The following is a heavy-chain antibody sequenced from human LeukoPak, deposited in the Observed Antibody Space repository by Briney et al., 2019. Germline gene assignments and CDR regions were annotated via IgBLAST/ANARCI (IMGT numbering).Heavy chain of an antibody. V-gene: IGHV1-46*01. CDR2: INPSGGNT. D-gene: IGHD6-13*01. Sequence: ASVKVSCKASGYIFTSFYMHWVRQAPGQGLEWMGIINPSGGNTGYAQKFQGRVTMTRDTSTSTVYMELSSLRSEDTAVYYCAKSIWEIAAAGALDYWGQGTLVTVSS. CDR3: AKSIWEIAAAGALDY. CDR1: GYIFTSFY. J-gene: IGHJ4*02.